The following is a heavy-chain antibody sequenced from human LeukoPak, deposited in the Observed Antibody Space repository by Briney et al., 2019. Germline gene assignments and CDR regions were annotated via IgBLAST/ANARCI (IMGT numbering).Heavy chain of an antibody. Sequence: ASVKVSCKASGYTFTSYDINWVRQATGQGLEWMGWMNPNSGNTGYAQKFQGRVTITRNTSISTAYMELSSLRSEDTAVYYCARGPYYYDSSGYYHDYWGQGTLVTVSS. D-gene: IGHD3-22*01. CDR1: GYTFTSYD. CDR3: ARGPYYYDSSGYYHDY. V-gene: IGHV1-8*03. CDR2: MNPNSGNT. J-gene: IGHJ4*02.